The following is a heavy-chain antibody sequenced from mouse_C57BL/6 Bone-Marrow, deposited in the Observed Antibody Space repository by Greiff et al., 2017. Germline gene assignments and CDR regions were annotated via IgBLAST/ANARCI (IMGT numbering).Heavy chain of an antibody. CDR1: GYTFTSYW. D-gene: IGHD1-1*01. CDR2: IHPNSGST. CDR3: AFITTVEYFDY. Sequence: QVQLQQPGAELVKPGASVKLSCKASGYTFTSYWMHWVKQRPGQGLEWIGMIHPNSGSTNYNEKFKSKATLTVDKSSSTAYMQLSSLTSEDSAVYYCAFITTVEYFDYWGQGTTLTVSS. V-gene: IGHV1-64*01. J-gene: IGHJ2*01.